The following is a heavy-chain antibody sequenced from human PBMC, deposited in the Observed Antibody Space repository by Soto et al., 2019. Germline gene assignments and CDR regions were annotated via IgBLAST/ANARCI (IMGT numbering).Heavy chain of an antibody. J-gene: IGHJ3*02. CDR2: INHNGDS. Sequence: QVHLQQWGAGLLKPSETLSLTCGVYGGSFGTSYWAWIRQSPEKGLEWIGEINHNGDSNYNPSLKMRVTISLGMSENQFSLKLTPVAAADTAVYYCARVTRFPDAFDIWGQGTPVIVSS. V-gene: IGHV4-34*01. CDR1: GGSFGTSY. CDR3: ARVTRFPDAFDI.